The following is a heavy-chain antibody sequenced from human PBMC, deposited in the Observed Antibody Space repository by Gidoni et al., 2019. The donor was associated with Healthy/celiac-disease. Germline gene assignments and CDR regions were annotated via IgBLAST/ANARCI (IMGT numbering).Heavy chain of an antibody. V-gene: IGHV3-49*05. CDR3: TRDSPYSSGGY. Sequence: EVQLAASGGGLVKPARSLSLTCTASGFTFGDYAMSWFRQAPGKGLEWVGFIRSKAYGGTTEYAASVKGRFTISRDDSKSIAYLQMNSLKTEDTAVYYCTRDSPYSSGGYWGQGTLVTVSS. J-gene: IGHJ4*02. CDR1: GFTFGDYA. CDR2: IRSKAYGGTT. D-gene: IGHD6-19*01.